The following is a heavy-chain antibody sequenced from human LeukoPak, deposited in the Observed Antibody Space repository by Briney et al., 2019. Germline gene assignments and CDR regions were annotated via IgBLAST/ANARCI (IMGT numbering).Heavy chain of an antibody. Sequence: ASVKVSCKASGYTFTNYDINWVRQAPGQGLEWMGWISAYNGNTNYAQKLQGRVTMTTDTSTSTAYMELRSLRSDDTAVYYCATRGGYYYGSGSYPFDYWGQGTLVTVSS. CDR2: ISAYNGNT. CDR3: ATRGGYYYGSGSYPFDY. CDR1: GYTFTNYD. D-gene: IGHD3-10*01. V-gene: IGHV1-18*01. J-gene: IGHJ4*02.